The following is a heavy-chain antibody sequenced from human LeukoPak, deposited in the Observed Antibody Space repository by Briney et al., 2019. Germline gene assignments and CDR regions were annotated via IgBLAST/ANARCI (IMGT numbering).Heavy chain of an antibody. J-gene: IGHJ3*02. Sequence: NPSGTLSLTCNVSGDSLSTYYWSWIRQSPGKGLEWIGYIYYSGITNYNPSLQSRVTISADTSKNQFSLSLTSVTAADTAVYYCARGAGSVAFGIWGQGTVVTVSS. CDR3: ARGAGSVAFGI. CDR2: IYYSGIT. D-gene: IGHD3-10*01. CDR1: GDSLSTYY. V-gene: IGHV4-59*01.